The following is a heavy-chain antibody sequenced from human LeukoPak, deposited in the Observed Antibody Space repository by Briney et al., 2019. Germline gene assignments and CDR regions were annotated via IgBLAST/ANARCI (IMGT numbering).Heavy chain of an antibody. CDR2: IRYDGSNK. D-gene: IGHD5-18*01. J-gene: IGHJ4*02. V-gene: IGHV3-30*02. Sequence: PGGSLRLSCAASGFTFSSYGMHWVRQAPGKGLEWVAFIRYDGSNKYYADSVKGRFTISRDNSKNTLYLQMNSLRAEDTAVYYCAKVPTAIVTPGLYWGQGTLVTVSS. CDR1: GFTFSSYG. CDR3: AKVPTAIVTPGLY.